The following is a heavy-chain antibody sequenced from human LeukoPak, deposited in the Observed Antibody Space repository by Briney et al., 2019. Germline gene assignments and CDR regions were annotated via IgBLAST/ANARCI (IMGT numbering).Heavy chain of an antibody. CDR1: GLTLSPYA. V-gene: IGHV3-30*04. Sequence: GGSLRLSCAASGLTLSPYAMHWVRQAPGKGLEWVAVISHDGKNKYYADFVKGRFIISRDNSKNTLFLQLTSLRAEDTAVYYCSREYCRGGRCKNVNHIWGQGTMVTVSS. J-gene: IGHJ3*02. CDR2: ISHDGKNK. CDR3: SREYCRGGRCKNVNHI. D-gene: IGHD2-15*01.